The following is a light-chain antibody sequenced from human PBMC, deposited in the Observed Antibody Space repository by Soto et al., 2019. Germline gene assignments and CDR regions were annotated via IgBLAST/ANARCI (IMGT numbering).Light chain of an antibody. J-gene: IGLJ1*01. V-gene: IGLV2-18*02. CDR1: SSDVGGYNR. CDR3: TSYATGSAYV. Sequence: QSALTQPPSVSGSPGQSVTISCTGTSSDVGGYNRVSWYQQPPGEAPKLLIYDVSNRPSGGSTRFSGSKSGNTASLTISGLQAEDEADYYCTSYATGSAYVFGPGTKLTVL. CDR2: DVS.